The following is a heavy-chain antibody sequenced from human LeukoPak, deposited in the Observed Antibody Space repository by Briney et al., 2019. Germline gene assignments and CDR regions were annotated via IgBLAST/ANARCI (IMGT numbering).Heavy chain of an antibody. Sequence: SETLSLTCTVSGGSIKSHFWSWVRQPPGKRLEWIGYIFHSGSTNYNPSLKSRVTISVDTSKNQFSLRLTPVTAADTAVYYCVRTNPWDLTYYFDYWGQGTLVTVSS. J-gene: IGHJ4*02. V-gene: IGHV4-59*11. CDR1: GGSIKSHF. D-gene: IGHD1-14*01. CDR3: VRTNPWDLTYYFDY. CDR2: IFHSGST.